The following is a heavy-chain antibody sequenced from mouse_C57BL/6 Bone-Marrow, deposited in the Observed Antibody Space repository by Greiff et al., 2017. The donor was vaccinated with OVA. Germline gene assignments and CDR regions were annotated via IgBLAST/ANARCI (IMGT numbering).Heavy chain of an antibody. CDR2: IHPNRGST. D-gene: IGHD1-1*01. CDR1: GYTFTSYW. J-gene: IGHJ3*01. CDR3: AYYYGSSPFAD. V-gene: IGHV1-64*01. Sequence: QVQLQQPGAELVKPGASVKLSCKASGYTFTSYWMHWVKQRPGQGLEWIGMIHPNRGSTHYNEKFKSKATLTVDKSSSTAYMQLSSLTSEDSAVYYCAYYYGSSPFADWGQGTLVTVSA.